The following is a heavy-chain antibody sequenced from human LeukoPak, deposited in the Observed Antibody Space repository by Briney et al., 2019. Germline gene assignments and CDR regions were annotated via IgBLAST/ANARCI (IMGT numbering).Heavy chain of an antibody. Sequence: GASVKVSCKASGYTFTSYGISWVRQAPGQGLEWMGGIIPIFGTANYAQKFQGRVTITADESTSTAYMELSSLRSEDTAVYYCARGLLMVRGVITTKNWFDPWGQGTLVTVSS. D-gene: IGHD3-10*01. CDR1: GYTFTSYG. CDR3: ARGLLMVRGVITTKNWFDP. J-gene: IGHJ5*02. V-gene: IGHV1-69*13. CDR2: IIPIFGTA.